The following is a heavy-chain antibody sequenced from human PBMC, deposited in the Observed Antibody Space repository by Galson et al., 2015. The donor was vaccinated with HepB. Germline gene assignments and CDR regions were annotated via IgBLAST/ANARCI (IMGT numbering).Heavy chain of an antibody. CDR2: ISYAGSDK. D-gene: IGHD1-26*01. J-gene: IGHJ6*02. CDR1: GFTFSSCA. V-gene: IGHV3-30-3*01. Sequence: SLRLSCAASGFTFSSCAMHWVRQAPGKGLEWVAAISYAGSDKFYASSVKGRFTISRDNAKNSLYLQMNSLRAEDTAVYYCARVESGSYSLGYYYYGMDVWGQGTTVTVSS. CDR3: ARVESGSYSLGYYYYGMDV.